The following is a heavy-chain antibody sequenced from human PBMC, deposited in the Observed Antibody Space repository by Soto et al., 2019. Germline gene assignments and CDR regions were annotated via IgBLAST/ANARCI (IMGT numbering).Heavy chain of an antibody. CDR2: TSYAGSNK. Sequence: QVQLVESGGGVVQPGRSLRLSCAASGFTFSSYAMHWVRQAPGKGLEWVAVTSYAGSNKYYADSVKGRVTISRDNSKKTLYLQMNSLRAEDTAVYYCARPEGAYDYVWGTFDYWSQGTLVTVSS. CDR3: ARPEGAYDYVWGTFDY. CDR1: GFTFSSYA. D-gene: IGHD3-16*01. J-gene: IGHJ4*02. V-gene: IGHV3-30-3*01.